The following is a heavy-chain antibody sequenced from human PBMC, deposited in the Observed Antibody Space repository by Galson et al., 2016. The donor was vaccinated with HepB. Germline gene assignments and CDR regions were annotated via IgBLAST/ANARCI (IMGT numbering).Heavy chain of an antibody. J-gene: IGHJ5*02. D-gene: IGHD2/OR15-2a*01. CDR3: SKQPREVANYHTYFYP. Sequence: SLRLSCAVSGFTFNSYAMHWVRQAPGNGLEWVAVISYDGNDKYYADSVKGRFTISRDNSKNTLYLQMNSLRAEDTALYYCSKQPREVANYHTYFYPWGRGTPVTVSS. CDR2: ISYDGNDK. CDR1: GFTFNSYA. V-gene: IGHV3-30-3*02.